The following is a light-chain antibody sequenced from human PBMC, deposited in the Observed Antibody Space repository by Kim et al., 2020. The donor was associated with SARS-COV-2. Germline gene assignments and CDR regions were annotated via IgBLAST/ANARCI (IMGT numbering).Light chain of an antibody. CDR3: QQYNSYSRM. CDR1: QSISTW. V-gene: IGKV1-5*01. CDR2: DAS. Sequence: ASVGDRVTISCRASQSISTWLAWYQQKPGKAPKLLIYDASSLERGVSSRFSGSGSGTEFTLTISSLQPDDSATYYCQQYNSYSRMFGQGTKVEIK. J-gene: IGKJ1*01.